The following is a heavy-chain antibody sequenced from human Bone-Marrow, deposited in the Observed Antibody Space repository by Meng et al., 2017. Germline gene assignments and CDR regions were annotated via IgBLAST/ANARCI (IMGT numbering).Heavy chain of an antibody. Sequence: GSLRLSCAVYGGSFSGYYWSWIRQPPGKGLEWIGEINHSGGTNYNPSLKSRVTISVDTSKNQFSLKLSSVTAADTAVYYCAREHWGFGELPPYFDYWGQGTLVTVSS. CDR2: INHSGGT. D-gene: IGHD3-10*01. V-gene: IGHV4-34*01. CDR1: GGSFSGYY. J-gene: IGHJ4*02. CDR3: AREHWGFGELPPYFDY.